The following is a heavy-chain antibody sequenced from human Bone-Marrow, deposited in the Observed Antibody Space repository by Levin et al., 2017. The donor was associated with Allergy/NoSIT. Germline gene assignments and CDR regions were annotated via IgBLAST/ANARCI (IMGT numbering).Heavy chain of an antibody. CDR3: AREDGSTIDY. J-gene: IGHJ4*02. V-gene: IGHV4-31*03. CDR2: IYYSGNT. Sequence: PSETLSLTCTVSGGSISSGGYYWSRIRQQPGKGLEWIGYIYYSGNTYYNPSLKSCVMISVDTSKNLFLLKVSSVTAADTAVYYCAREDGSTIDYWGQGILVTVSS. CDR1: GGSISSGGYY. D-gene: IGHD2-2*03.